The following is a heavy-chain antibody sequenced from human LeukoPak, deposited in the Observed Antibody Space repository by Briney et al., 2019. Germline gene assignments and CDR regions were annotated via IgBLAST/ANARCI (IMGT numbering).Heavy chain of an antibody. Sequence: ASVKVSCKASGYTFTSYGISWVRQAPGQGLEWMGWITAFNGNTNYAQKLQGRVTMTTDTSTSTAYMELRSLRSEDTAVYYCATPDSYSSSWNAFHIWGQGTKVTVSS. D-gene: IGHD6-13*01. CDR2: ITAFNGNT. J-gene: IGHJ3*02. CDR3: ATPDSYSSSWNAFHI. CDR1: GYTFTSYG. V-gene: IGHV1-18*01.